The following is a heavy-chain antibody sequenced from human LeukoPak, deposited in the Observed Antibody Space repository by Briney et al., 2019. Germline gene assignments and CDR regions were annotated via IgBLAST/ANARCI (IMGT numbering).Heavy chain of an antibody. J-gene: IGHJ6*03. D-gene: IGHD2-2*01. CDR3: AXXLYXLPHPXYYXMDV. CDR1: GGTFSSYA. Sequence: ASVKVSCKASGGTFSSYAISWVRQAPGQGLEWMGGIIPIFGTANYAQKFQGRVTITTDESTSTAYMELSSLRSEDTAVYYCAXXLYXLPHPXYYXMDVWGKGTTVTVSS. V-gene: IGHV1-69*05. CDR2: IIPIFGTA.